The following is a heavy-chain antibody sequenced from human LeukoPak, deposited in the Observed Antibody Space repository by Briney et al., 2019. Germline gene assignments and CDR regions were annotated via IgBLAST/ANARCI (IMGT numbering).Heavy chain of an antibody. Sequence: GTSLRLSCAASGFTFSSNGMHWVRQAPGKGLAWVAVIWPDGSKKYYADSVKGRFTISRDNSKNTLYLQMNSLRAEDTAVYFCASWNDYVDYWGQGTLVTVCS. CDR2: IWPDGSKK. J-gene: IGHJ4*02. D-gene: IGHD1-1*01. V-gene: IGHV3-33*03. CDR3: ASWNDYVDY. CDR1: GFTFSSNG.